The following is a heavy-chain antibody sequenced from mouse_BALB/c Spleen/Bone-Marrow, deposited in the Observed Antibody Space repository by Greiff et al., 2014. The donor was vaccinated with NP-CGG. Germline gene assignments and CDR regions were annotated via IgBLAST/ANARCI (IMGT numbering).Heavy chain of an antibody. CDR1: GHSFTGYN. CDR2: IDPYYGTT. J-gene: IGHJ3*01. Sequence: VQLKDSGPELEKPGASVKISCKASGHSFTGYNMNWVKKSHGKSLEWIGNIDPYYGTTTFNQKFKDKATLTVDKSSSTAYMQLKSLTSEDAAVYYCTRSRAYFRDWFAYWGQGTLVTVSA. D-gene: IGHD2-14*01. V-gene: IGHV1-39*01. CDR3: TRSRAYFRDWFAY.